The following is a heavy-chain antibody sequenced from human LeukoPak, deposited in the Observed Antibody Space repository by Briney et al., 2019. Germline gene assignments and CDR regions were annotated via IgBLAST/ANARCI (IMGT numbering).Heavy chain of an antibody. Sequence: GGSLRLSCAASGFTFSSYAMSWVRQAPGKGLEWVSAISGSGGSTYYADSVKGRFTISRDNSKNTLYPQMNSLRAEDTAVYYCAKDRDYDFWSGYSPSWGQGTLVTVSS. V-gene: IGHV3-23*01. J-gene: IGHJ5*02. CDR2: ISGSGGST. CDR3: AKDRDYDFWSGYSPS. D-gene: IGHD3-3*01. CDR1: GFTFSSYA.